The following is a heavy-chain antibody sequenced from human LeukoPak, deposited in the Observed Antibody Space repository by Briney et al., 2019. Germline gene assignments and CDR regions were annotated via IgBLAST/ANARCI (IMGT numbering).Heavy chain of an antibody. D-gene: IGHD1-26*01. CDR1: GGSISSYY. V-gene: IGHV4-59*12. CDR2: IYYSGST. CDR3: ARESGSYPHVLDY. J-gene: IGHJ4*02. Sequence: SETLSLTCTVSGGSISSYYWSWIRQPPGKGLEWIGYIYYSGSTYYNPSLKSRVTISVDTSKNQFSLKLSSVTAADTAVYYCARESGSYPHVLDYWGQGTLVTVSS.